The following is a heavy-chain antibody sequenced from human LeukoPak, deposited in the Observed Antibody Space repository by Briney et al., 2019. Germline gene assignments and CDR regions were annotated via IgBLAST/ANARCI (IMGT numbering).Heavy chain of an antibody. J-gene: IGHJ6*02. D-gene: IGHD5-18*01. Sequence: ETLSLTCTVSGYSISSGYYWGWIRQPPGKGLEWIGSIYHSGSTYYNPSLKSRVTISVDTSKNQFSLKLSSVTAADTAVYYCARQGSYGTYYYYGMDVWGQGTTVTVSS. V-gene: IGHV4-38-2*02. CDR2: IYHSGST. CDR3: ARQGSYGTYYYYGMDV. CDR1: GYSISSGYY.